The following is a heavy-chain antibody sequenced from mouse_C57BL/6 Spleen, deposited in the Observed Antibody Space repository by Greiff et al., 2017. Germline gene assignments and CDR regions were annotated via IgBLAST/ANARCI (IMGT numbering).Heavy chain of an antibody. CDR1: GFTFSSYA. V-gene: IGHV5-4*01. J-gene: IGHJ2*01. CDR3: ARDGPYDPY. D-gene: IGHD2-3*01. Sequence: EVQVVESGGGLVKPGGSLKLSCAASGFTFSSYAMSWVRQTPEKRLEWVATISDGGSYTYYPDNVKGRFTISRDNAKNNLYLQMSHLKSEDTAMYYCARDGPYDPYWGQGTTLTVSS. CDR2: ISDGGSYT.